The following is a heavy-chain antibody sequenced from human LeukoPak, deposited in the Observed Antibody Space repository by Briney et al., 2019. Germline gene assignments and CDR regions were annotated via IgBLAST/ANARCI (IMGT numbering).Heavy chain of an antibody. CDR3: ARGTIAAARFDP. CDR1: GGTFSSYA. J-gene: IGHJ5*02. V-gene: IGHV1-69*05. Sequence: SVKVSCKASGGTFSSYAISWVRQAPGQGLEWMGGIIPIFGTANYAQKFQGRVTITTDESTSTAYMELSSLRSEDTAVYYCARGTIAAARFDPWGQGTLVTVTS. D-gene: IGHD6-13*01. CDR2: IIPIFGTA.